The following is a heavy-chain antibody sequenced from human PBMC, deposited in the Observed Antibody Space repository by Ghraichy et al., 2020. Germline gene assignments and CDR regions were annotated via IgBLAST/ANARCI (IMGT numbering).Heavy chain of an antibody. Sequence: GGSLRLSCAASGFTFSSYGMHWVRQAPGKGLEWVAVIWYDGSNKYYADSVKGRFTISRDNSKNTLYLQMNSLRAEDTAVYYCARGVTKFWSGYSDDAFDIWGQGTMVTVSS. D-gene: IGHD3-3*01. CDR3: ARGVTKFWSGYSDDAFDI. CDR1: GFTFSSYG. J-gene: IGHJ3*02. CDR2: IWYDGSNK. V-gene: IGHV3-33*01.